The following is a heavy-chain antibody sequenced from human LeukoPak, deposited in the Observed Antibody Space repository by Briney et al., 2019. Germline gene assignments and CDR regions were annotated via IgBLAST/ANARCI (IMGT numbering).Heavy chain of an antibody. V-gene: IGHV1-69*06. CDR3: ARGGRGSYWGSHFDY. CDR1: GGTFSSYA. J-gene: IGHJ4*02. D-gene: IGHD3-16*01. Sequence: SVKVSCKASGGTFSSYAISWVRQAPGQGLEWMGGIIPIFGTANYAQKFQGRVTITADKSTSTAYMELSSLRSEDTAVYYCARGGRGSYWGSHFDYWGQGTLVTVSS. CDR2: IIPIFGTA.